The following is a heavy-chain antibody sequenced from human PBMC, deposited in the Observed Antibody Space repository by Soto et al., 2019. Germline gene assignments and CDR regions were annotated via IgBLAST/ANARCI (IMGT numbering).Heavy chain of an antibody. Sequence: QVQLVQSGAEVKKPGASVKVSCKASGYTFTSYGISWVRQAPGQGLEWMGWISAYNGNTNYAQKLQGRVTMTTDTSTSTAYMELRSLRSDDTAVYYCERDHSDFWSGYYLPDYWGQGTLVTVSS. CDR1: GYTFTSYG. CDR3: ERDHSDFWSGYYLPDY. CDR2: ISAYNGNT. V-gene: IGHV1-18*01. J-gene: IGHJ4*02. D-gene: IGHD3-3*01.